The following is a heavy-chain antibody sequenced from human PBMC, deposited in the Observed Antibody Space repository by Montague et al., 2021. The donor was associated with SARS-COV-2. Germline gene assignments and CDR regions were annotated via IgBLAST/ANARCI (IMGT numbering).Heavy chain of an antibody. CDR2: IRQSGRT. CDR3: ARGHLSVSVIVVVFTSASYCFDY. CDR1: GGSFGDDH. D-gene: IGHD3-22*01. J-gene: IGHJ4*03. Sequence: SETLSLTCAVYGGSFGDDHWSWIRQPPGKGLEWIGNIRQSGRTNYNPSLKSRVTISVDTSKNQFSLKLTSVTAADTGLYFCARGHLSVSVIVVVFTSASYCFDYWGQGAQVTVSS. V-gene: IGHV4-34*01.